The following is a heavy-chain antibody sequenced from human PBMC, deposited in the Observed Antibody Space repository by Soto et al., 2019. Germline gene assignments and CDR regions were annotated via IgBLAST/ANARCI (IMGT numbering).Heavy chain of an antibody. V-gene: IGHV4-59*08. Sequence: PSETLSLTCTVSGGSISSYYWSWIRQPPGKGLEWIGYMYYGGRTNYNPSLKSRVTISVDTSKMQVSLKLSSVTAADTAVYFCARGTPSPLIVSSSRRPLFAPWGQGTLVPVSS. CDR3: ARGTPSPLIVSSSRRPLFAP. CDR2: MYYGGRT. D-gene: IGHD1-26*01. J-gene: IGHJ5*02. CDR1: GGSISSYY.